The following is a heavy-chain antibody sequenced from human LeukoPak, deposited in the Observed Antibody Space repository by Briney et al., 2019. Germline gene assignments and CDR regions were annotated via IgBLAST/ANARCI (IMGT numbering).Heavy chain of an antibody. V-gene: IGHV3-74*01. CDR2: LNSDGSIT. CDR1: GFTFSLYW. J-gene: IGHJ4*02. Sequence: GGSLRLSCAASGFTFSLYWMHWVRQTPGKGLVWVSRLNSDGSITTYADSVKGRFTISRDSAKNTLYLQMNSLRAEDTASYYCVREYCGGDCYTDFWGQGTLVTVSS. D-gene: IGHD2-21*02. CDR3: VREYCGGDCYTDF.